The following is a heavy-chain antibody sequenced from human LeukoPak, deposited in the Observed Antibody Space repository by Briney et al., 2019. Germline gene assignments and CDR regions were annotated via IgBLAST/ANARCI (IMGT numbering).Heavy chain of an antibody. CDR2: IIPILGIA. V-gene: IGHV1-69*04. CDR1: GGTFSSYA. Sequence: SVKVSCKASGGTFSSYAISWVRQAPGQGLEWMGRIIPILGIANYAQKFQGRVTITADKSTSTAYMELSSLRSDDTAVYYCARDWVGAEYFQHWGQGTLVTVSS. D-gene: IGHD1-26*01. CDR3: ARDWVGAEYFQH. J-gene: IGHJ1*01.